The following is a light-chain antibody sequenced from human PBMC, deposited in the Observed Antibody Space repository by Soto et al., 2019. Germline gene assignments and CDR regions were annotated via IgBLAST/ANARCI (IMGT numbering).Light chain of an antibody. Sequence: SPATLSVSPGERATLSCRASQSVSSNLAWYQQKPGQAPRLLIYGASTRAAGIPARFSGSGSGTDFTLTISRLEPEDFAMYYCQQYGSSPITFGQGTRLEIK. V-gene: IGKV3-20*01. CDR1: QSVSSN. CDR3: QQYGSSPIT. CDR2: GAS. J-gene: IGKJ5*01.